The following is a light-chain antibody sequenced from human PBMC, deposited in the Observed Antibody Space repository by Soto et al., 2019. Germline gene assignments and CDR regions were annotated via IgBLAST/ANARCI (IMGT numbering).Light chain of an antibody. CDR2: RDY. V-gene: IGLV3-9*01. CDR1: NIGGKN. J-gene: IGLJ1*01. Sequence: SYDLTQPLSVSVALGQTATITCGGNNIGGKNVHWYQQKPGQAPVLVIYRDYNRPSGIPERFSGSNSGHTATLTISRVQPGDEADYYCQVWDNRGYVFGTGT. CDR3: QVWDNRGYV.